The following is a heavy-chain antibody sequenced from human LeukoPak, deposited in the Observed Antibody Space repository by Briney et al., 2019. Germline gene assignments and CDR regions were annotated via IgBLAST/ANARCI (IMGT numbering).Heavy chain of an antibody. CDR2: ISSSSSYI. D-gene: IGHD2-8*01. V-gene: IGHV3-21*01. J-gene: IGHJ6*03. Sequence: GGSLRLSCSASGFTFSSYSMNWVRPAPGKGLEWVSSISSSSSYIYYADSVKGRFTISRDNAKNSLYLQMNSLRAEDTAVYYCARDLKGCTNGVCYYYYYYMDVWGKGTTVTVSS. CDR1: GFTFSSYS. CDR3: ARDLKGCTNGVCYYYYYYMDV.